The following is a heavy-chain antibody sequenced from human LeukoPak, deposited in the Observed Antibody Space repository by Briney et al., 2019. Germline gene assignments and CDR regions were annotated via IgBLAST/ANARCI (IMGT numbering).Heavy chain of an antibody. D-gene: IGHD6-6*01. Sequence: GGSLRLSCAASGFTFSSYGMHWVRQAPGKGLEWVAVISYDGSNKYYADSVKGRFTISRDNSKNTLYLQMNSLRAEDTAVYYCAKLEKSDSRFDYWGQGTLVTVSS. CDR1: GFTFSSYG. J-gene: IGHJ4*02. CDR3: AKLEKSDSRFDY. CDR2: ISYDGSNK. V-gene: IGHV3-30*18.